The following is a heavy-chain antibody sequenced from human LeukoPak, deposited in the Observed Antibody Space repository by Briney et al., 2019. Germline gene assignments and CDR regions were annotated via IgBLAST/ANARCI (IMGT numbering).Heavy chain of an antibody. CDR2: INHSGST. V-gene: IGHV4-34*01. CDR1: GGSFSGYY. D-gene: IGHD3-10*01. CDR3: ARHQDYYGSGP. Sequence: SETLSLTCAVYGGSFSGYYWSWIRQPPGKGLEWIGEINHSGSTNYNPSLKSRVTISVDTSKNQFSLKLSSVTAADTAVYYCARHQDYYGSGPWGQGTMVTVSS. J-gene: IGHJ3*01.